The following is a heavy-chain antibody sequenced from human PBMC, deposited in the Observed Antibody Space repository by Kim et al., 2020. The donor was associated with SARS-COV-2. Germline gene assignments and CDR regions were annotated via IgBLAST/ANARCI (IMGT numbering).Heavy chain of an antibody. J-gene: IGHJ3*02. CDR1: GGSISSSSYY. CDR3: ARKENTLGAHYAFDI. CDR2: IYYSGST. D-gene: IGHD3-10*01. V-gene: IGHV4-39*01. Sequence: SETLSLTCTVSGGSISSSSYYWGWIRQPPGKGLEWIGSIYYSGSTYYNPSLKSRVTISVDTSKNQFSLKLSSVTAADTAVYYCARKENTLGAHYAFDIWGQGTMVTVSS.